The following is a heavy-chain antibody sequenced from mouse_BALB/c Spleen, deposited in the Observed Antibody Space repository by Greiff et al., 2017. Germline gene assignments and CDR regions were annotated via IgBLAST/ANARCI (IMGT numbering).Heavy chain of an antibody. CDR1: GYSITSDYA. V-gene: IGHV3-2*02. Sequence: EVQLQQSGPGLVKPSQSLSLTCTVTGYSITSDYAWNWIRQFPGNKLEWMGYISYSGSTSYNPSLKSRISITRDTSKNQFFLQLNSVTTEDTATYYCARYSLDYFDYWGQGTTLTVSS. J-gene: IGHJ2*01. CDR3: ARYSLDYFDY. CDR2: ISYSGST.